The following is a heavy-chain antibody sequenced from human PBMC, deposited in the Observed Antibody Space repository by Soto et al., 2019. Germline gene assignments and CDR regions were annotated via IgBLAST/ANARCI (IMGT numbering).Heavy chain of an antibody. J-gene: IGHJ4*02. Sequence: SQTLSLTCAISGDSVSSNNAAWNWIRQSPSRGLEWLGRTYQRSKWYNDYAESVKSRITINPDTSKNQFSLQLNSVTPEDTAVYYCARSVRGSRSYYDYWGQGTLVTVSS. D-gene: IGHD3-16*01. CDR1: GDSVSSNNAA. CDR3: ARSVRGSRSYYDY. V-gene: IGHV6-1*01. CDR2: TYQRSKWYN.